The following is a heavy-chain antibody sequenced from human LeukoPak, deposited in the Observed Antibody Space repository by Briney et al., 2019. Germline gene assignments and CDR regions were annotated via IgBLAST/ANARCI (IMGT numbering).Heavy chain of an antibody. D-gene: IGHD1-14*01. Sequence: PGGSLRLSCAASGFTFSSYAMHWVRQAPGKGLEWVAVISYDGSNKYYADSVKGRFTISKDNSKNTLYLQMNSLRAEDTAVYYCAREEPELGYFDYWGQGTLVTVSS. CDR2: ISYDGSNK. V-gene: IGHV3-30-3*01. CDR1: GFTFSSYA. J-gene: IGHJ4*02. CDR3: AREEPELGYFDY.